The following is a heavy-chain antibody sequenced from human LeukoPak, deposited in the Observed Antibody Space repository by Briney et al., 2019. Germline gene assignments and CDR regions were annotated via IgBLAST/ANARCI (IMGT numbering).Heavy chain of an antibody. CDR3: AHRPTGDGEFDY. Sequence: SGPTLVNPTQTLTPTCTFSGFSLSTSGLGVGWIRQPPGKALEWLALIYWDDDKRYSPSLMSRLTITKDTSKNQVVLTMTNMDPVDTATYYCAHRPTGDGEFDYWGQGILVTVSS. CDR1: GFSLSTSGLG. J-gene: IGHJ4*02. CDR2: IYWDDDK. D-gene: IGHD7-27*01. V-gene: IGHV2-5*02.